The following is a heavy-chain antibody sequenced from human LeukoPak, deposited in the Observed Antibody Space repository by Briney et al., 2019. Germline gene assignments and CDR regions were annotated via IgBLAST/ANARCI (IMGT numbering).Heavy chain of an antibody. Sequence: GESLKISCKGPGYSFTSYWIGWVRQMPGKGLEWMGIIYPGDSDTRYSPSFQGQVTISADKSISTAYLQWSSLKASDTAMYYCARRRYYDSSGNYYFDYWGQGTLVTVSS. CDR3: ARRRYYDSSGNYYFDY. D-gene: IGHD3-22*01. CDR1: GYSFTSYW. V-gene: IGHV5-51*01. J-gene: IGHJ4*02. CDR2: IYPGDSDT.